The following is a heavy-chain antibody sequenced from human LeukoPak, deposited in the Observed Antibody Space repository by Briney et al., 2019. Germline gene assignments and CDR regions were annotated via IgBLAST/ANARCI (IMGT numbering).Heavy chain of an antibody. J-gene: IGHJ3*02. D-gene: IGHD2-15*01. CDR3: ARDRTYCSGGRCYDLFDI. Sequence: GGSLRLSCAASAFTYSSYWMTWVRQAPGEGLEWVANINRDGSEKNHVDSVKGRFTISRDNAKNSLYLQMDSLRAEDTAVYYCARDRTYCSGGRCYDLFDIWGQGTMVTVSS. CDR2: INRDGSEK. V-gene: IGHV3-7*01. CDR1: AFTYSSYW.